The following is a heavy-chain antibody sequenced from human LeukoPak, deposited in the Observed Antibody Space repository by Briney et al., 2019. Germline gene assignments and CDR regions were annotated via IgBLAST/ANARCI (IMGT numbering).Heavy chain of an antibody. J-gene: IGHJ4*02. Sequence: ASETLSLTCAVSGGSISSADFYWSWIRQHPGKGLEWIGFIYYSGSAYYNPSLKSRVSISIDTSKNQFSLTLNPVTAADTAVYYCARGSDFFDYWGQGTLVTVSS. CDR1: GGSISSADFY. CDR2: IYYSGSA. CDR3: ARGSDFFDY. V-gene: IGHV4-31*11.